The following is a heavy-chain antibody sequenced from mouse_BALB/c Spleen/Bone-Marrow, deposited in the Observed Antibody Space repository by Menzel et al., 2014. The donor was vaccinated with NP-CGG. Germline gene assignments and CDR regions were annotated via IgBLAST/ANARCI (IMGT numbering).Heavy chain of an antibody. V-gene: IGHV5-17*02. CDR3: ARGGNWDDFDY. CDR1: GFTFSSFG. CDR2: ISSGSSTI. J-gene: IGHJ2*01. D-gene: IGHD4-1*01. Sequence: EVQLVESGGGLVQPGGSRKLPCAASGFTFSSFGMHWVRQAPEKGLEWVAYISSGSSTIYYADTVKGRFTISRDNPKNTLFLQMTSLRSEDTAMYYCARGGNWDDFDYWGQGTTLTVSS.